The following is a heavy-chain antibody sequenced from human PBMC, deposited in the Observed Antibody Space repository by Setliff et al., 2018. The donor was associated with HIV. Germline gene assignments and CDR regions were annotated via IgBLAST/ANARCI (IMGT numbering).Heavy chain of an antibody. CDR2: IYTSGST. CDR1: GGSFTTYY. J-gene: IGHJ4*02. Sequence: PSETLSLTCTVSGGSFTTYYWSWIRQPPGKGLEWIGYIYTSGSTNYNPSLKSRVTISVDTSKNHFSLKLSSVTAADTAVYYCARRAANGLFDYWGQGTLVTVS. CDR3: ARRAANGLFDY. V-gene: IGHV4-4*09. D-gene: IGHD2-15*01.